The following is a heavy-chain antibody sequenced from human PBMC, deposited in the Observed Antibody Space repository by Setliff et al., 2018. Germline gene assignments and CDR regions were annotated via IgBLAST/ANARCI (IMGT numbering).Heavy chain of an antibody. D-gene: IGHD2-2*01. CDR1: GGAFSSYA. Sequence: SVKVSCKASGGAFSSYAISWVRQAPGQGLEWMGGIIPIFGTANYAQKFQGRVTITTDESTSTAYMELSSLRSEDTAVYYCAIVVPALTYYYYGMDVWGQGTTVTVSS. CDR3: AIVVPALTYYYYGMDV. CDR2: IIPIFGTA. J-gene: IGHJ6*02. V-gene: IGHV1-69*05.